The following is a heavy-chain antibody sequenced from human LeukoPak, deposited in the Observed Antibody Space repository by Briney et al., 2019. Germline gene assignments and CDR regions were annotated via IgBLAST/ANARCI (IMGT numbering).Heavy chain of an antibody. D-gene: IGHD3-10*01. V-gene: IGHV3-66*02. CDR3: VKDDSYYYGSGSSND. CDR1: GFTFSSYA. J-gene: IGHJ4*02. Sequence: PGGSLRLSCAASGFTFSSYAMSWVRQAPGKGLEWVSIINSDGSTYYADSVKGRFTISRDNSKNTLYLQMSSLRPEDTAVYYCVKDDSYYYGSGSSNDWGQGTLVTVSS. CDR2: INSDGST.